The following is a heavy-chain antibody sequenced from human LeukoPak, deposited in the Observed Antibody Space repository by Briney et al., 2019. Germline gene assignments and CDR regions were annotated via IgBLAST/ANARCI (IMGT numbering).Heavy chain of an antibody. CDR1: GGSLSSYY. J-gene: IGHJ6*02. D-gene: IGHD5-18*01. Sequence: KPSETLSLTCTVSGGSLSSYYWSWIRQPPGKGLGWIGYIYYSVSTNYDPPLNSPVTISVDTSKNQSSLKPSSVTAADTAVYYCARDSSSSYGSGYYYYYGMDVWGQGTTVTASS. CDR2: IYYSVST. CDR3: ARDSSSSYGSGYYYYYGMDV. V-gene: IGHV4-59*01.